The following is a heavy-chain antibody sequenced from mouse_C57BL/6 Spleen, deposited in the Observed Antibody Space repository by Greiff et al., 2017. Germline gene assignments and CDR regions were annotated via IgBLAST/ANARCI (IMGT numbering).Heavy chain of an antibody. CDR3: VSGKAAWFAY. Sequence: EVKLEESGGGLVQPKGSLKLSCAASGFSFNTYAMNWVRQAPGKGLEWVARIRSKSNNYATYYADSVKDRFTISRDDSESMLYLQMNNLKTEDTAMYYCVSGKAAWFAYWGQGTLVTVSA. CDR2: IRSKSNNYAT. V-gene: IGHV10-1*01. CDR1: GFSFNTYA. J-gene: IGHJ3*01.